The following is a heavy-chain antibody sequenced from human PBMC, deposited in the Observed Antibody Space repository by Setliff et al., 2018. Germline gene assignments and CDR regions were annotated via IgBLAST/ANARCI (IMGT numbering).Heavy chain of an antibody. J-gene: IGHJ6*02. CDR3: ARDREQWLVPSYYYYYYGMDV. CDR1: GYTFTNYG. Sequence: SVKVSCKASGYTFTNYGVTWVRQAPGQGLEWMGGIIPIIGIANYAQKFQGRVTITTDESTSTAYMGLSSLRSEDTAVYYCARDREQWLVPSYYYYYYGMDVWGQGTTVTVSS. CDR2: IIPIIGIA. D-gene: IGHD6-19*01. V-gene: IGHV1-69*05.